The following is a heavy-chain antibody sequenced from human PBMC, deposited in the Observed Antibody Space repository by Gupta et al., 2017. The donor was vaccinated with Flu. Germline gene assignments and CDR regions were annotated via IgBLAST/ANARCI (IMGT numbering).Heavy chain of an antibody. CDR2: IVSSGSTI. CDR3: VRENGYDPYYFDY. D-gene: IGHD5-12*01. Sequence: EVQLVESGGGLVQPGGSLRLSCAASGFTFSSYERNWVRQAPGKGLEWVSYIVSSGSTIYYADSVKGRFTISRDNAKSSLFLQMNSLRAEDTAVYYCVRENGYDPYYFDYWGQGTLVTVSS. V-gene: IGHV3-48*03. CDR1: GFTFSSYE. J-gene: IGHJ4*02.